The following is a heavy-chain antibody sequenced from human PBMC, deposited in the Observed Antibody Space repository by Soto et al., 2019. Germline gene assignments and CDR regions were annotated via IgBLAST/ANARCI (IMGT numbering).Heavy chain of an antibody. Sequence: QVQLVESGGGVVQPGRSLRLSCAASGFTFSSYGKHWVRQAPGKGLEWVAVISYDGSNKYYADSVKGRFTISRDNSKNMLYLQMNSLRADDTAVYYCAKELAGTTGYWGQGTLVTVSS. CDR3: AKELAGTTGY. CDR2: ISYDGSNK. D-gene: IGHD6-19*01. J-gene: IGHJ4*02. CDR1: GFTFSSYG. V-gene: IGHV3-30*18.